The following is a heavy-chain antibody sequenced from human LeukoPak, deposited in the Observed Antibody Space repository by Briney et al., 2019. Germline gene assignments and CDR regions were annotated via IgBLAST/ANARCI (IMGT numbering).Heavy chain of an antibody. CDR2: MKQDGSEK. CDR3: ARSPGRYYYGMEV. J-gene: IGHJ6*02. V-gene: IGHV3-7*01. CDR1: GFTFSRYW. Sequence: PGGSLRLSCAASGFTFSRYWMNWVRQASGKGLEWVASMKQDGSEKYYVDSVKGRFTISRDNAKNSLYLQMNSRRAEDTAVYYCARSPGRYYYGMEVWGQGTTVTVSS. D-gene: IGHD1-26*01.